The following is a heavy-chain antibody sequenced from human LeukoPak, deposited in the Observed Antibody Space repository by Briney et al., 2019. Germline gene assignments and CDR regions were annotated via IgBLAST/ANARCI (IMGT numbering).Heavy chain of an antibody. CDR1: GGSISNYY. CDR2: IYYSGNT. D-gene: IGHD1-26*01. V-gene: IGHV4-59*01. Sequence: SETLSLTCTVSGGSISNYYWSWIRRPPGKGLEWTGYIYYSGNTDYNPSLESRVTISVDTSKNQFSLKLSSVTAADTAVYYCAREIWYGGFFDYWGPGTLVTVSS. CDR3: AREIWYGGFFDY. J-gene: IGHJ4*02.